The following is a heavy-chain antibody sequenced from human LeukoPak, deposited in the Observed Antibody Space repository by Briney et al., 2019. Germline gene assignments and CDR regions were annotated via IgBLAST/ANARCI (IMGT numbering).Heavy chain of an antibody. V-gene: IGHV4-61*02. CDR1: GGSISSGIYY. CDR3: ARAEDGCSSASCYGH. CDR2: ISTSGDT. Sequence: SETLSLTCSVSGGSISSGIYYWSWIRQSAEKGLEWIGRISTSGDTNYNPSLKSRVTISIDMSKGQFSLKLSSVSAADTAVYFCARAEDGCSSASCYGHWGQGTLVTVSS. D-gene: IGHD2-2*01. J-gene: IGHJ4*02.